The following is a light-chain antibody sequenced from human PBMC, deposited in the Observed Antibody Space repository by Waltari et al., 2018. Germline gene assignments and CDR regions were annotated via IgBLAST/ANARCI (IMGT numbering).Light chain of an antibody. CDR3: CAFAGYGVYV. CDR1: RRDGAASPL. Sequence: SALTHPASVSGSPGQPNPVPCTERRRDGAASPLPSWYQHHPGGAPKLLIYEVSKRPAGVSSRFSCSKSGKAASLTISGLQAEDEGDYYCCAFAGYGVYVFGSGTHVAVL. J-gene: IGLJ1*01. CDR2: EVS. V-gene: IGLV2-23*02.